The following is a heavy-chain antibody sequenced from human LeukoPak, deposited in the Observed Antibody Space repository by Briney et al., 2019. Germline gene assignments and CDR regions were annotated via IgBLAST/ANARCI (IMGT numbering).Heavy chain of an antibody. J-gene: IGHJ6*03. CDR2: IYYSGST. CDR3: ARKGSPPGYMDV. D-gene: IGHD6-6*01. Sequence: SETLSLTCTVSGGSISSHYWSWIRQPPGEGLEWIGYIYYSGSTNYNPSLKSRVTISVDTSKNQFSLKLSSVTAADTAVYYCARKGSPPGYMDVWGKGTTVTVSS. CDR1: GGSISSHY. V-gene: IGHV4-59*11.